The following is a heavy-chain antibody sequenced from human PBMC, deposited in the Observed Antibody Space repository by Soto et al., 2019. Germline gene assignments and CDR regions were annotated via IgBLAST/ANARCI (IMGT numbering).Heavy chain of an antibody. CDR3: ARDKVGYYDSSGYYRVSVPPDYYYGMDV. J-gene: IGHJ6*02. CDR2: IIPIFGTA. D-gene: IGHD3-22*01. V-gene: IGHV1-69*01. CDR1: GGTFSSYA. Sequence: QVQLVQSGAEVKKPGSSVKVSCKASGGTFSSYAISWVRQAPGQGLAWMGGIIPIFGTANYAQTFQGRVTIAADESTRTAYMELSSLRSEDTAVYYCARDKVGYYDSSGYYRVSVPPDYYYGMDVWGQGTTVTVSS.